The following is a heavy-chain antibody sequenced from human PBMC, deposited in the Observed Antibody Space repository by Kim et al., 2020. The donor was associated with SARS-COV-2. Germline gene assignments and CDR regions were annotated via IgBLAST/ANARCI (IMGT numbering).Heavy chain of an antibody. V-gene: IGHV4-59*01. CDR1: GGSISSYY. D-gene: IGHD2-15*01. Sequence: SETLSLTCTISGGSISSYYWSWIRQPPGKGLEWIGYFFYRGITNSNPSLRSRVTISVDTSKNQFSLRLSSVTAADTAVYYCARDFSGSSVAPFDIWGQGTMVTVSS. J-gene: IGHJ3*02. CDR3: ARDFSGSSVAPFDI. CDR2: FFYRGIT.